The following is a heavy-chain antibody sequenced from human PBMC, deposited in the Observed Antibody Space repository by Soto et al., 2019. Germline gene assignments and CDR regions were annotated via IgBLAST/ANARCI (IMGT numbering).Heavy chain of an antibody. CDR1: GFIFSSYW. CDR3: ARDDILTGYYSVDY. D-gene: IGHD3-9*01. Sequence: EVQLVEAGGGLVQPGGSLRLSCAASGFIFSSYWMHWLRQAPGKGLVWVSRISIDGSSTTYADSVKGRFTISRDNDKNTLYLQLNSLRTEDTAVYYCARDDILTGYYSVDYWGQGTLVTVTS. V-gene: IGHV3-74*01. J-gene: IGHJ4*02. CDR2: ISIDGSST.